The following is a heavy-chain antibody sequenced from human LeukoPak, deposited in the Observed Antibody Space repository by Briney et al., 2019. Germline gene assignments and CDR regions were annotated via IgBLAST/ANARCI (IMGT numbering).Heavy chain of an antibody. Sequence: GGSLRLSCAASGFTFSSYAMSWVRQAPGKGLEWGSAISGSGGSTYYADAVKGRFAISRDNSKNTLYLQMSSLRAEDTAVYYCAKDKEIFGGGVMDVWGQGTTVTASS. CDR1: GFTFSSYA. CDR3: AKDKEIFGGGVMDV. D-gene: IGHD2-8*02. J-gene: IGHJ6*02. CDR2: ISGSGGST. V-gene: IGHV3-23*01.